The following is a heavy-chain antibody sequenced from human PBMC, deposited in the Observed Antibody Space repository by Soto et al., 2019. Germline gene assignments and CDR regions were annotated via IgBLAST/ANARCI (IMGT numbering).Heavy chain of an antibody. CDR1: GFTFSSYA. D-gene: IGHD3-22*01. CDR2: ISGSGGST. J-gene: IGHJ4*02. Sequence: PGGSLRLSCAASGFTFSSYAMSWVRQAPGKGLEWVSAISGSGGSTYYADSVKGRFTISRDNSKNTLYLQMNSLRAEDTAVYYCAKAPPDYYDSSGYSALDYWGQGPLVTVSS. V-gene: IGHV3-23*01. CDR3: AKAPPDYYDSSGYSALDY.